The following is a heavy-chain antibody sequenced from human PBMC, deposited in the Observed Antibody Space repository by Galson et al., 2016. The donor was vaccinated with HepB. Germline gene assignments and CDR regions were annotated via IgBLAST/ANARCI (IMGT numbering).Heavy chain of an antibody. CDR2: ISAYNGNT. CDR3: SKDWLVAVFDY. J-gene: IGHJ4*02. D-gene: IGHD6-19*01. V-gene: IGHV1-18*04. CDR1: GYTFASYG. Sequence: SVKVSCKASGYTFASYGISWVRQAPGQGLEWMGWISAYNGNTNYAQNLQGRVTMTTDTSTSTDYMELRSLRSDDAAVYYCSKDWLVAVFDYWGQGTLVTVSS.